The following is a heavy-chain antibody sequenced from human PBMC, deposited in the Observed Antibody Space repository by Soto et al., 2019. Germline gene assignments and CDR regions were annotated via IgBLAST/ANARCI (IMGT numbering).Heavy chain of an antibody. CDR3: AREGNYHYGSGSYYYPRFGMDV. D-gene: IGHD3-10*01. J-gene: IGHJ6*02. CDR1: GYTFTSYD. CDR2: MNPNSGNT. V-gene: IGHV1-8*01. Sequence: ASVKVSCKASGYTFTSYDINWVRQATGQGLEWMGWMNPNSGNTGYAQKFQGRVTMTRNTSISTAYMELSSLRSEDTAVYYCAREGNYHYGSGSYYYPRFGMDVWGQGTTVTVSS.